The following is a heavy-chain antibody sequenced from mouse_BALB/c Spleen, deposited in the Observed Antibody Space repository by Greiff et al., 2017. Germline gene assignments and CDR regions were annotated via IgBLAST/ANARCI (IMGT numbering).Heavy chain of an antibody. V-gene: IGHV3-2*02. D-gene: IGHD1-1*01. CDR2: ISYSGST. Sequence: EVKLMESGPGLVKPSQSLSLTCTVTGYSITSDYAWNWIRQFPGNKLEWMGYISYSGSTSYNPSLKSRISITRDTSKNQFFLQLNSVTTEDTATYYCARRGDYYGSSWAWFAYWGQGTLVTVSA. J-gene: IGHJ3*01. CDR1: GYSITSDYA. CDR3: ARRGDYYGSSWAWFAY.